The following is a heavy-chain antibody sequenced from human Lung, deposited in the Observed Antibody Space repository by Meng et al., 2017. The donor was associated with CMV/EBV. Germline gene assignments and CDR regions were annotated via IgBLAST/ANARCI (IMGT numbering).Heavy chain of an antibody. Sequence: SXXVSXKASGGTFSSYAISWVRQAPGQGLEWMGGIIPIFGTANYAQKFQGRVTITTDESTSTAYMELSSLRSEDTAVYYCARGSRSGELLTFQFAFDIWXQGKXV. CDR1: GGTFSSYA. V-gene: IGHV1-69*05. CDR3: ARGSRSGELLTFQFAFDI. J-gene: IGHJ3*02. D-gene: IGHD2-15*01. CDR2: IIPIFGTA.